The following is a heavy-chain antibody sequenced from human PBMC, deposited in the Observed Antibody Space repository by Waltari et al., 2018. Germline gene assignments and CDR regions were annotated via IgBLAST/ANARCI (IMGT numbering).Heavy chain of an antibody. Sequence: EVLLVESGGGLVPPGGSLRLSCAASGFTFSDYWMHWVRQAPGKGLVVLSGMDRDASATNYADSVKGRVTISRDNAKNTVYLEMNSLRADDTAVYYCVNGYYYNNMDVWGQGTTVSVAS. CDR1: GFTFSDYW. J-gene: IGHJ6*02. V-gene: IGHV3-74*01. CDR3: VNGYYYNNMDV. CDR2: MDRDASAT.